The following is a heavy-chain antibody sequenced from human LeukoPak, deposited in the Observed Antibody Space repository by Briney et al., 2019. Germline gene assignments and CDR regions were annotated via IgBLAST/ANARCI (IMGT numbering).Heavy chain of an antibody. CDR1: GDSVSSNSAA. D-gene: IGHD1-26*01. CDR3: ARESNSGSYRRPHYYYYGMDV. Sequence: SQTLSLTCAISGDSVSSNSAAWNWIRQSPSRGLEWLGRTYYRSKWYNDYAVSVKSRITINPDTSKNQFSLQLNSVTPEDTAVYYCARESNSGSYRRPHYYYYGMDVWGQGTTVTVSS. J-gene: IGHJ6*02. V-gene: IGHV6-1*01. CDR2: TYYRSKWYN.